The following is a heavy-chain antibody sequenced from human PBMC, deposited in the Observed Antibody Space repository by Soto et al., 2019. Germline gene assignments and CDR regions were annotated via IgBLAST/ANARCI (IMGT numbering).Heavy chain of an antibody. V-gene: IGHV3-23*01. Sequence: PGGSLRLSCTASGFTFSSHAMTWVRQAPGKGLEWVSGLSGSGGSIYYADSVKGRFTISRDNSMNTLYLQMKSPRAEDTAAYYCAKVSSSWYAGFFDLWGQGTPVTVSS. J-gene: IGHJ4*02. D-gene: IGHD6-13*01. CDR3: AKVSSSWYAGFFDL. CDR1: GFTFSSHA. CDR2: LSGSGGSI.